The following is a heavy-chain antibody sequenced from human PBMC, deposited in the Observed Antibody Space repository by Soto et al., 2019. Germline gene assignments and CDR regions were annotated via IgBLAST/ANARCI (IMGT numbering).Heavy chain of an antibody. D-gene: IGHD1-26*01. CDR2: ISSSSSTI. V-gene: IGHV3-48*01. Sequence: EVQLVESGGGLVQPGGSLRLSCAASGFTFSSYSMNWVRQAPGKGLEWVSYISSSSSTIYYADSVKGRFTISRDNXXXXXXXXXXXXXXXXXXXXXXXXSGSLEYWGQGTLXT. CDR3: XXSGSLEY. J-gene: IGHJ4*02. CDR1: GFTFSSYS.